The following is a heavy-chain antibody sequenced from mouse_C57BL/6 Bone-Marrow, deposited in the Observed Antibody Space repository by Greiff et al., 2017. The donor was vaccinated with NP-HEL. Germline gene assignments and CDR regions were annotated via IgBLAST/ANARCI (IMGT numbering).Heavy chain of an antibody. Sequence: QVQLQQPGAELVMPGASVKLSCKASGYTFTSYWLHWVKQRPGQGLEWIGEIDPSASYTNYNQKFKGKSTLTVDKSSSTAYMQLSSLTSEDSAVYYCARETTVVDQDWYFDVWGTGTTVTVSS. D-gene: IGHD1-1*01. CDR1: GYTFTSYW. CDR3: ARETTVVDQDWYFDV. V-gene: IGHV1-69*01. CDR2: IDPSASYT. J-gene: IGHJ1*03.